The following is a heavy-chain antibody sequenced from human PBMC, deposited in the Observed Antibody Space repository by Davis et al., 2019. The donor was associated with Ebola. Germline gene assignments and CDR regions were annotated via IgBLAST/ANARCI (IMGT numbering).Heavy chain of an antibody. J-gene: IGHJ4*02. V-gene: IGHV3-23*01. Sequence: PGGSLRLSCAASGFTFSNYGMHWVRQAPGKGLEWVSSISGLSGGTYYAGSVKGRFTISRDNSKNTLYLQMNSLRAEDTAVYYCAKFFDYWGQGTLVTVSS. CDR1: GFTFSNYG. CDR3: AKFFDY. CDR2: ISGLSGGT.